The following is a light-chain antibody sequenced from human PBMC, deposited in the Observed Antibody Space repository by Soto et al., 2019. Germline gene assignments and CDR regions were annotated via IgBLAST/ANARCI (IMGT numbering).Light chain of an antibody. CDR1: SSDVGSYNL. CDR2: EGI. V-gene: IGLV2-23*01. J-gene: IGLJ2*01. CDR3: CSYVGSSTVV. Sequence: QSALTQPASVSGSPGQSITISCTGTSSDVGSYNLVSWYQQHPGKAPKLIIYEGIKRPSGVSNRFSGSKSGNTASLTISGLQAGDEADYYCCSYVGSSTVVFGGGTKLTVL.